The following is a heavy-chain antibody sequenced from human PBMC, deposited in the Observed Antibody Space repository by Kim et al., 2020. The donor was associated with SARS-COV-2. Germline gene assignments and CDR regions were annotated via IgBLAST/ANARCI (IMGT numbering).Heavy chain of an antibody. Sequence: FTISRDNAKNSLYLQMNSLRAEDTAVYYCARGAEQQLVPQHYYYYYGMDVWGQGTTVTVSS. CDR3: ARGAEQQLVPQHYYYYYGMDV. V-gene: IGHV3-11*06. D-gene: IGHD6-13*01. J-gene: IGHJ6*02.